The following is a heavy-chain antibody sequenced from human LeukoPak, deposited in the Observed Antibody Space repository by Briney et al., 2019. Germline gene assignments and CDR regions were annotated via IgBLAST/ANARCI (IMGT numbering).Heavy chain of an antibody. V-gene: IGHV5-10-1*01. D-gene: IGHD3-9*01. Sequence: GESLKISCKGSGYGFTSYWISWVRQMPGKGLEWMGRIDPSDSYTNYSPSFQGHATISADKSISTAYLQWSSLKASDTAMYYCARRNYDILTGYYSLEDWFDPWGQGTLVTVSS. CDR1: GYGFTSYW. J-gene: IGHJ5*02. CDR2: IDPSDSYT. CDR3: ARRNYDILTGYYSLEDWFDP.